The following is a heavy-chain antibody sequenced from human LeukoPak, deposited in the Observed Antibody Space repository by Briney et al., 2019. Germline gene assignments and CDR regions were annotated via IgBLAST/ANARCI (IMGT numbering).Heavy chain of an antibody. CDR1: GYSISSGYY. Sequence: SETLSLTCTVSGYSISSGYYWGWIRQPPGKGLEWIGSIYHSGSTYYNPSLKSRVTISVDTSKNQFSLKLSSVTAADTAVYYCARVGLKWELPTYFDYWGQGTLVTVSS. V-gene: IGHV4-38-2*02. CDR2: IYHSGST. J-gene: IGHJ4*02. D-gene: IGHD1-26*01. CDR3: ARVGLKWELPTYFDY.